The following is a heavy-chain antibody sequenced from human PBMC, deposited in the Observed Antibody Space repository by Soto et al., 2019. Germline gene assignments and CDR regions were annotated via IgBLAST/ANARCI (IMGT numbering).Heavy chain of an antibody. D-gene: IGHD6-19*01. CDR2: INQDGGGT. CDR3: ARYFRGSGRYFFDY. CDR1: GFTFITSF. V-gene: IGHV3-7*03. Sequence: GVSLRLSCVASGFTFITSFMGWGRQAPGKGLEWVANINQDGGGTYYVDSVEGRFTIPRDNAKDSLYLQINSLRGEDTAVYYCARYFRGSGRYFFDYWGQGTLVTVSS. J-gene: IGHJ4*02.